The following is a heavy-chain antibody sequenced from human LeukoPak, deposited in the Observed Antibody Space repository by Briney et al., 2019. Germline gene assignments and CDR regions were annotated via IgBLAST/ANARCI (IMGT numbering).Heavy chain of an antibody. CDR3: ATSKRFLEWLSLDY. D-gene: IGHD3-3*01. CDR2: ISAYNGNT. Sequence: RASVKVSCKASGYTFTSYGISWVRQAPGQGLEWMGWISAYNGNTNYAQKLQGRVTMTTDTSTSTAYMELRSLRSDDTAVYYCATSKRFLEWLSLDYWGQGTLVTVSS. V-gene: IGHV1-18*01. J-gene: IGHJ4*02. CDR1: GYTFTSYG.